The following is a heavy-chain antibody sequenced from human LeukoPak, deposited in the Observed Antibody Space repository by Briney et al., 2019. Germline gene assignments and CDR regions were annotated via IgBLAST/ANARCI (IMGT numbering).Heavy chain of an antibody. V-gene: IGHV3-7*01. Sequence: GGSLRLSCAASEFTFSSYWMSWVRQAPGKGLEWVANIKQDGSQKYYVDSVKGRFTISRDNAKNSLYLQMNSLRAEDTAVYYCARMGPHDYGDYFDYWGQGTLVTVSS. CDR1: EFTFSSYW. J-gene: IGHJ4*02. CDR3: ARMGPHDYGDYFDY. CDR2: IKQDGSQK. D-gene: IGHD4-17*01.